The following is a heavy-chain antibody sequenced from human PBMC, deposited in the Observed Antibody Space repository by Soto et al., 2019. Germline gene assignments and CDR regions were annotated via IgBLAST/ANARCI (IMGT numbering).Heavy chain of an antibody. J-gene: IGHJ4*02. CDR1: GYIFTTYG. V-gene: IGHV1-18*01. D-gene: IGHD1-1*01. CDR2: ISAHNGNT. CDR3: ARGRYGDY. Sequence: QVHLVQSGAEVKKPGXSVKVSCKGSGYIFTTYGITWVRQAPGQGLEWMGWISAHNGNTNYAQKLQGRVTVTRDTSTSTAYMELRNLRSDDTAVYYCARGRYGDYWGQGALVTVSS.